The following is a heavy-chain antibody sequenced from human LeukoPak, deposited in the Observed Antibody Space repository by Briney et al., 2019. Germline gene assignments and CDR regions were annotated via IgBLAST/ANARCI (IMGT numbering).Heavy chain of an antibody. J-gene: IGHJ6*02. D-gene: IGHD3-10*01. V-gene: IGHV3-48*04. CDR2: ISSSSSII. CDR3: ARNTITGYYYGMDV. Sequence: GGSLRLSCAASGFTFNTYSMNWVRQAPGKGLEWVSYISSSSSIIYYADSVKGRFTISRDNAKNSLYLQMNSLRAEDTAVFYCARNTITGYYYGMDVWGQGTTVTVSS. CDR1: GFTFNTYS.